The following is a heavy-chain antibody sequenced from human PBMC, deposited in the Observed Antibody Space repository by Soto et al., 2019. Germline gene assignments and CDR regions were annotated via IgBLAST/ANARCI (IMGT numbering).Heavy chain of an antibody. D-gene: IGHD4-17*01. Sequence: ASVKVSCKASGYTFTSYGISWVRQAPGQGLEWMGWISAYNGNTNYAQKLQGRVTMTTDTSTSTAYMELRSLRSDDTAAYYCARVGGATVTTNNWFDPWGQVTLGIVSS. J-gene: IGHJ5*02. CDR3: ARVGGATVTTNNWFDP. CDR2: ISAYNGNT. CDR1: GYTFTSYG. V-gene: IGHV1-18*04.